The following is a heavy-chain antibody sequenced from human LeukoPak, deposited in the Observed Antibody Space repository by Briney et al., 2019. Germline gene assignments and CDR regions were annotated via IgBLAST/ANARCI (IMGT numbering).Heavy chain of an antibody. J-gene: IGHJ4*02. CDR2: IVSIFNTA. Sequence: ASVNVSFTSSAGNFTTFGLTWVRQAPGQGLEWVGGIVSIFNTAVYALKFQGRVAITADASSSTAFMELNRLRSEDTAVYFCARVPVVSLTPLYFFDLWGPGTLVTVSS. V-gene: IGHV1-69*13. D-gene: IGHD2-15*01. CDR1: AGNFTTFG. CDR3: ARVPVVSLTPLYFFDL.